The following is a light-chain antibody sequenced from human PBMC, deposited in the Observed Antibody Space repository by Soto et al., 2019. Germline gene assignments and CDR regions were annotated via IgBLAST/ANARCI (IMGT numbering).Light chain of an antibody. CDR2: GAS. Sequence: EIVMTQSPATLSVSPGERATLSCRASQSVNIYLAWYQQKPGQAPRLLIFGASYRATGIPARFSASGSGTEFTLIISSLQPDDFATYYCQQYTSYSWTFGQGTKVEI. J-gene: IGKJ1*01. CDR1: QSVNIY. CDR3: QQYTSYSWT. V-gene: IGKV3D-15*01.